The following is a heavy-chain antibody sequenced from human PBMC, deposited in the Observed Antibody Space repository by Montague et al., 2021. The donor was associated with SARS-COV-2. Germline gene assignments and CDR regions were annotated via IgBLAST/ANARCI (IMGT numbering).Heavy chain of an antibody. D-gene: IGHD6-25*01. CDR2: IHSSGTT. Sequence: SETLSLTCTVAGGSISSGSYYWVWFRQPPGKGLEWIVNIHSSGTTYYKSRVAISVDTSKNQFSLKLTSVTAAGTAVYYCARRLGGSGWLGYWGQGTLVTVSS. CDR1: GGSISSGSYY. CDR3: ARRLGGSGWLGY. V-gene: IGHV4-39*01. J-gene: IGHJ4*02.